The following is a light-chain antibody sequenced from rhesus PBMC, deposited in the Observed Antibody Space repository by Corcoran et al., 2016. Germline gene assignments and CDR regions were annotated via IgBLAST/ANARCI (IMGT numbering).Light chain of an antibody. V-gene: IGKV1-21*01. CDR1: QGISSW. Sequence: DIQMTQSPSSLSASVGDKVTITCRASQGISSWLAWYQQKPGKAPKLLIKKASSLQSGVPSRFSGSGAGTDFTLTISSLQPEDVATYYCLQYNSSPWTFGQGTKVEIK. CDR3: LQYNSSPWT. CDR2: KAS. J-gene: IGKJ1*01.